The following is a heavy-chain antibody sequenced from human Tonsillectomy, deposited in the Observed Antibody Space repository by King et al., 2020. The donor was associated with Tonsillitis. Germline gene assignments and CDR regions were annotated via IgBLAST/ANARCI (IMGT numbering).Heavy chain of an antibody. CDR3: ARDRGSTSCYAGECYFDY. CDR2: INPNSGGT. D-gene: IGHD2-2*01. J-gene: IGHJ4*02. CDR1: GYTFTDYY. Sequence: QLVQSGTEVKKPGASVKVSCKASGYTFTDYYMHWVRQAPGQGLEWMGWINPNSGGTNYAQNFQGWGTMTRDTSISTAYMELSRLRSDDTAVYYCARDRGSTSCYAGECYFDYWGQGTLVTVSS. V-gene: IGHV1-2*04.